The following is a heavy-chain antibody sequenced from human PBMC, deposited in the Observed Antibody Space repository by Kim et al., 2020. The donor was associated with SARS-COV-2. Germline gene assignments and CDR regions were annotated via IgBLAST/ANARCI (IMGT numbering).Heavy chain of an antibody. J-gene: IGHJ4*02. CDR3: SREVAVSRGDY. CDR2: ISSGGHHI. D-gene: IGHD6-19*01. CDR1: GFTFSYYT. Sequence: GGSLRLSCAASGFTFSYYTLTWVRQAPGKGLEWVSSISSGGHHIYYADSVKGRFTISRDDAKNSLYLQMNSLRAEDTAVYYCSREVAVSRGDYWGQGTLVIVSS. V-gene: IGHV3-21*01.